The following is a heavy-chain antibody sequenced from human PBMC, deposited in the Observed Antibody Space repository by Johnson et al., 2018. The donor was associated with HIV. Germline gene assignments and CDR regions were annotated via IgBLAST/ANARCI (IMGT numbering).Heavy chain of an antibody. J-gene: IGHJ3*02. CDR3: ARDMCSGGSCSAFDI. Sequence: EVQLVESGGGLIQPGGSLRLSCAASGFTVSSNYMSWVRQAPGKGLEWVSVIYSGGSTYYADSVKGRFTISRDNSKNTLYLQMNSLRAEDTAVYYCARDMCSGGSCSAFDIWGQGTMVTVSS. V-gene: IGHV3-53*01. CDR1: GFTVSSNY. D-gene: IGHD2-15*01. CDR2: IYSGGST.